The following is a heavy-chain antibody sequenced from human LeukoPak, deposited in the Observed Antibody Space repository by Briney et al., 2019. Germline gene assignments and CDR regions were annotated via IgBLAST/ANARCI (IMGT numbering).Heavy chain of an antibody. CDR1: GLPFSSYG. CDR3: TTIRGSGWSYWYFDF. CDR2: IWYDGSNM. V-gene: IGHV3-33*01. D-gene: IGHD6-19*01. Sequence: PGRSLRLSCAGSGLPFSSYGMQWVRQAPGKGLEWVALIWYDGSNMYYADSAKGRFTISKDNSKNTLYLQMNSLRAEDTAVYYCTTIRGSGWSYWYFDFWGRGTLVTVSS. J-gene: IGHJ2*01.